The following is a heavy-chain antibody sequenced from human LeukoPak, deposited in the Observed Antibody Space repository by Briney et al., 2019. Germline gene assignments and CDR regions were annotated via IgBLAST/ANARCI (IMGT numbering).Heavy chain of an antibody. J-gene: IGHJ4*02. D-gene: IGHD6-13*01. CDR1: GYTLPSYG. CDR2: ISASNGNT. V-gene: IGHV1-18*01. Sequence: ASVKVSCKASGYTLPSYGISWVRQAPGHRREWIGWISASNGNTDHAQKFQGRVTMTTDTSTTTAYMERRSLRSDDTAVYYCATDTSYSWYDTFGEYWGQGTLVTVSS. CDR3: ATDTSYSWYDTFGEY.